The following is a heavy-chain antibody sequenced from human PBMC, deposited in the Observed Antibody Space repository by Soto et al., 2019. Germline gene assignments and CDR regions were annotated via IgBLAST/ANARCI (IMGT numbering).Heavy chain of an antibody. D-gene: IGHD3-9*01. V-gene: IGHV3-30*18. CDR2: ISYDGSNK. J-gene: IGHJ6*03. Sequence: PGGSLRLSCAASGFTFSSYGMHWVRQAPGKGLEWVAVISYDGSNKYYADSVKGRFTISRDNSKNTLYLQMNSLRAEDTAVYYCAKDPLGRYFDWSYHYYYMDVWGKGTTDTVSS. CDR1: GFTFSSYG. CDR3: AKDPLGRYFDWSYHYYYMDV.